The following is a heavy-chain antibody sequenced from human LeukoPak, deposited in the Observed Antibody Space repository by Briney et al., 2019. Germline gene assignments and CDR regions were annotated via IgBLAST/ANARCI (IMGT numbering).Heavy chain of an antibody. J-gene: IGHJ4*02. Sequence: PGGSLRLSCAASEFTFTTYGMHWVRQAPGKGLEWVAVISYDGSNKYYADSVKGRFTISRDNSKNTLYLQMNSLRAEDTAVYYCAILSYTPTPFDYWGQGTLVTVSS. CDR3: AILSYTPTPFDY. D-gene: IGHD1-1*01. V-gene: IGHV3-30*03. CDR2: ISYDGSNK. CDR1: EFTFTTYG.